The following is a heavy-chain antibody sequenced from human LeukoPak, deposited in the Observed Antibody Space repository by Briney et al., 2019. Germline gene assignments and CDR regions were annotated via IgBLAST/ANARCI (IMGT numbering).Heavy chain of an antibody. J-gene: IGHJ6*02. Sequence: VASVKVSCKASGYTFTSYYMHWVRQAPGQGLEWMGIINPIGGGTNYAQKFQGRVTMTRDTSTSTAYMELSSLRSEDTAVYYCARDQDFGVVTTAPYYYYGMDVWGEGTTVTVS. D-gene: IGHD3-3*01. CDR3: ARDQDFGVVTTAPYYYYGMDV. CDR2: INPIGGGT. V-gene: IGHV1-46*01. CDR1: GYTFTSYY.